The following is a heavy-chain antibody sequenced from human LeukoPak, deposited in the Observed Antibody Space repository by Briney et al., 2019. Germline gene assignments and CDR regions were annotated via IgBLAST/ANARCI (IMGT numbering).Heavy chain of an antibody. CDR3: ARASPRYDSSGPPDGDYDY. D-gene: IGHD3-22*01. V-gene: IGHV4-39*07. Sequence: PSETLSLTCSVSGGSISSSSYYWGWIRRSPGKGLEWIGSIYHSGSTYYNPSLKSRVTISVDTSKNQFSLKLSSVTAADTAVYYCARASPRYDSSGPPDGDYDYWGQGTLVTVSS. CDR2: IYHSGST. CDR1: GGSISSSSYY. J-gene: IGHJ4*02.